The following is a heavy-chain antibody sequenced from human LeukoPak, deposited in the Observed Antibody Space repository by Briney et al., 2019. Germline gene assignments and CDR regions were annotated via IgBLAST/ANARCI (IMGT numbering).Heavy chain of an antibody. CDR1: GFTFSTYG. J-gene: IGHJ4*02. D-gene: IGHD6-13*01. CDR2: IGSSSSDI. CDR3: ARLRGIAADPFDY. V-gene: IGHV3-21*01. Sequence: GGSLRLSCAASGFTFSTYGMNWVRQAPGKGLEWVSSIGSSSSDIYYADSVKGRFTISRDNSKNSLYLQMNSLRAEDTAVYYCARLRGIAADPFDYWGQGTMVTVSS.